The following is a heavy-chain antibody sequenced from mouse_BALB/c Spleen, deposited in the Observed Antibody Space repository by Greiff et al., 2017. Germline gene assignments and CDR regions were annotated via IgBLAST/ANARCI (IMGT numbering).Heavy chain of an antibody. CDR2: IYPYNGAT. CDR3: ARYYRRFDY. J-gene: IGHJ2*01. D-gene: IGHD2-12*01. CDR1: GYTFTDYN. V-gene: IGHV1S29*02. Sequence: EVQLQESGPELVKPGASVKISCKASGYTFTDYNMHWVKQSHGKSLEWIGYIYPYNGATSYNQNFKDKASLTVDKSSSTAYMELHSLTSEDSAVYYCARYYRRFDYWGQGTTLTVSS.